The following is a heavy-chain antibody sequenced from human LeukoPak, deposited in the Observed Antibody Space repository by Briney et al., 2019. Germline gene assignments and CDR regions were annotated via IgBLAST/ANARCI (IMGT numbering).Heavy chain of an antibody. CDR2: IYSGGST. J-gene: IGHJ4*02. CDR1: GFTVSSNY. D-gene: IGHD1-26*01. V-gene: IGHV3-53*01. Sequence: PGGSLRLSCAASGFTVSSNYMSWVRQAPGKGLEWASVIYSGGSTYYADSVKGRFTISRDNSKNTLYLQMNSLRAEDTAVYYCARGRSGSAWDLFDYWGQETLVTVSS. CDR3: ARGRSGSAWDLFDY.